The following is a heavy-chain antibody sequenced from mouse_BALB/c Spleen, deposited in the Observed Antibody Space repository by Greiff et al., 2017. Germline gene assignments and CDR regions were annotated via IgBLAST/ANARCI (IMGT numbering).Heavy chain of an antibody. V-gene: IGHV14-3*02. CDR1: GFNIKDTY. CDR2: IDPANGNT. D-gene: IGHD3-1*01. J-gene: IGHJ4*01. CDR3: ARGAPRRAMDY. Sequence: VQLQQSGAELVKSGASVKLSCTASGFNIKDTYMHWVKQRPEQGLEWIGRIDPANGNTKYDPKFQGKATITADTSSNTAYLQLSSLTSEDTAVYYCARGAPRRAMDYWGQGTSVTVSA.